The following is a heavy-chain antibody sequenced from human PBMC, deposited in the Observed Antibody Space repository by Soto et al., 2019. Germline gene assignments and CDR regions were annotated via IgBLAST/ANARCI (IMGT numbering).Heavy chain of an antibody. V-gene: IGHV1-69*01. CDR2: IIPIFGTA. CDR1: GGTFSSYA. J-gene: IGHJ6*02. D-gene: IGHD3-22*01. CDR3: ARGPYYYDRSGYWPYYYYGMDV. Sequence: QVQLVQSGAEVKKPGSSVKVSCKASGGTFSSYAISWVRQAPGQGLEWMGWIIPIFGTANYAQKFQGRVTITADESTSTAYMELSSLRSEDTAVYYCARGPYYYDRSGYWPYYYYGMDVWGQGTTVTFS.